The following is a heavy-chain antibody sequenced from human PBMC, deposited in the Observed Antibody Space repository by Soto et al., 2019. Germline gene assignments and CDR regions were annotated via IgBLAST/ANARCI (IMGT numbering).Heavy chain of an antibody. CDR2: ISAYNGNT. D-gene: IGHD3-16*01. Sequence: QVQLVQSGAEVKKPGASVKVSCKASGYTFTSYGISWVRQAPGQGLEWMGWISAYNGNTNYAQKLQGRVTMTTDTSKDTAYIELRSLRSDDTAVYYCARDPGTVLILYYYYGMEVWGQGTTVTVS. CDR1: GYTFTSYG. V-gene: IGHV1-18*01. CDR3: ARDPGTVLILYYYYGMEV. J-gene: IGHJ6*02.